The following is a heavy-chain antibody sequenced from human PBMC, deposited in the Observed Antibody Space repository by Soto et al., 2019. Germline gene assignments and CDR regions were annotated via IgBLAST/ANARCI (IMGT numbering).Heavy chain of an antibody. Sequence: QMQLQESGPGLVKPSQTLSLTCTVSGGPIGSGGSYWSWIRQHPGKGLEWIGYMYYSGNTYYNPSLKSRVSKSLDTSKNQFSLNLSSVTAADTAVYYCARALGPLISGGNPYLDHWGQGTLVTVSS. V-gene: IGHV4-31*03. D-gene: IGHD2-15*01. CDR3: ARALGPLISGGNPYLDH. CDR1: GGPIGSGGSY. CDR2: MYYSGNT. J-gene: IGHJ4*02.